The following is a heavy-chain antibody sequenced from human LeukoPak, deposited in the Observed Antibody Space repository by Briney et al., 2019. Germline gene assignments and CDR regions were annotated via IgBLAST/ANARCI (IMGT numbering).Heavy chain of an antibody. V-gene: IGHV4-59*01. CDR2: IHSNGNT. D-gene: IGHD2-15*01. J-gene: IGHJ3*02. CDR1: GGSINDYY. Sequence: SETLSLTCSVSGGSINDYYWTWSRQTPGKRLEWLGYIHSNGNTSYSPSLKRRVIISVDTSKNHCSLRLTSVTTADTAVYYCARGVPYFVPSGDIYIDAFDIWGQGTMVTVSS. CDR3: ARGVPYFVPSGDIYIDAFDI.